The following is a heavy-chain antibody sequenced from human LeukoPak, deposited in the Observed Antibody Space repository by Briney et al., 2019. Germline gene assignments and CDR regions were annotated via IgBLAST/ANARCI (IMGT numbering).Heavy chain of an antibody. CDR3: ARAWYYYDSSGYYPFDY. J-gene: IGHJ4*02. CDR2: INHSGST. D-gene: IGHD3-22*01. V-gene: IGHV4-34*01. Sequence: SETLSLTCAVYGGSFSGYYWSWIRQPPGKGLDWIGEINHSGSTNYNPSLKSRVTISVDTSKNQFSLKLSSVTAADPAVYYCARAWYYYDSSGYYPFDYWGQGTLVTVSS. CDR1: GGSFSGYY.